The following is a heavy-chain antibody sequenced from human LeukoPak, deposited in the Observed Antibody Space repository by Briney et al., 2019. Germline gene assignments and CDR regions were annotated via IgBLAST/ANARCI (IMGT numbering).Heavy chain of an antibody. D-gene: IGHD5-24*01. V-gene: IGHV3-21*01. J-gene: IGHJ6*03. CDR1: GFTLSSYS. CDR3: ARVSRDEKGSWYYYYMDV. CDR2: ISSSSSYI. Sequence: PGGSLTLSCAASGFTLSSYSMNCVRQAPGKGLEWVSSISSSSSYIYYADSVKGRFTISRDNAKNSLYLQMSSLRAEDTAVYYCARVSRDEKGSWYYYYMDVWGKGTTVTVPS.